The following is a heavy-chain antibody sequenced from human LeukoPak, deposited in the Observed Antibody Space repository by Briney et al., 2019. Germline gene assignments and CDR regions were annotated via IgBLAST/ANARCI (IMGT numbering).Heavy chain of an antibody. Sequence: GGSLRLSCAASGFNVSSNYMSWVRQAPGKGLEWVANIKTDGYDKYYADSVKGRFTISRDNAKSSLYLQMDSLRAEDTAVYYCARALYNHGWFPDYFDSWGQGTLVTVSS. J-gene: IGHJ4*02. CDR1: GFNVSSNY. V-gene: IGHV3-7*01. CDR2: IKTDGYDK. CDR3: ARALYNHGWFPDYFDS. D-gene: IGHD6-19*01.